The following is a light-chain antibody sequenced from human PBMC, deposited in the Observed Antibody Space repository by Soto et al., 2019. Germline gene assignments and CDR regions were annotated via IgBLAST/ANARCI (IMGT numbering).Light chain of an antibody. V-gene: IGKV2-28*01. CDR3: MQALQTPHP. CDR2: LGS. J-gene: IGKJ5*01. Sequence: DIVMTQSPLSLPVTPGEPASISCRSSQSLLHSNGYNYLDWYLQKPGQSPHLLIYLGSNRASGVPDRLSGSGSGTDFTLRISSVEAEDVGDYYCMQALQTPHPFGQGTRLESK. CDR1: QSLLHSNGYNY.